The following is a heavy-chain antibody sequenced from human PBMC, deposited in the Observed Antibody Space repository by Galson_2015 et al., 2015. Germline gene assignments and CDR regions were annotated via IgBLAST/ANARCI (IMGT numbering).Heavy chain of an antibody. D-gene: IGHD4-11*01. J-gene: IGHJ6*03. V-gene: IGHV3-74*01. CDR1: GFTFSSYW. CDR2: INSDGSST. Sequence: SLRLSCAASGFTFSSYWMHWVRQAPGKGLVWVSRINSDGSSTSYADSVKGRFTISRDNAKNTLYLQMNSLRAEDTAVYYCARGTVTRYYYYYYMDVWGKGTTVTVSS. CDR3: ARGTVTRYYYYYYMDV.